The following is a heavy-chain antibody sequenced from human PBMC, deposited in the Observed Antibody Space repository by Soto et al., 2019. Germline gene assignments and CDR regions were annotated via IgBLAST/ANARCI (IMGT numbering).Heavy chain of an antibody. Sequence: GAAGKRSSKASGYTFSRYGINWGGQAPGQGLEWMGWISAYNGNTNYAQKLQGRVTMTTDTSTSTAYMELRSLRSDDTAVYYCARGAAAGSYYYYYYMDVWGKGTTVTVSS. CDR1: GYTFSRYG. J-gene: IGHJ6*03. V-gene: IGHV1-18*01. CDR3: ARGAAAGSYYYYYYMDV. CDR2: ISAYNGNT. D-gene: IGHD6-13*01.